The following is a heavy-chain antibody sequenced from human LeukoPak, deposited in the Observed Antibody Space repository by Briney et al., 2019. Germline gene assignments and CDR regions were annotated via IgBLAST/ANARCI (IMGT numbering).Heavy chain of an antibody. Sequence: GGSLRLSCAASGFTFSTYWMHWVRQAPGKGLVWVSRINSDGSSTSYADSVKGRFTISRDNSKNTLYLQMNSLRAEDTAVYYCAKDTKYNWNYVNYWGQGTLVTVSS. CDR3: AKDTKYNWNYVNY. CDR2: INSDGSST. J-gene: IGHJ4*02. V-gene: IGHV3-74*01. CDR1: GFTFSTYW. D-gene: IGHD1-20*01.